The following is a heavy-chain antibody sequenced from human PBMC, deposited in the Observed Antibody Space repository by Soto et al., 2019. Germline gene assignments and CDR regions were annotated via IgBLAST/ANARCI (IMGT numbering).Heavy chain of an antibody. CDR2: MNAKSGDT. Sequence: QAHLEQSGAEVKRPGASVKVSCKASGYTFSDFDINWLRQASGQGPGWTGWMNAKSGDTFFAQRFQGKFNMTWDTSLSTAFREVGSLTSDDTAMYYCARGNPFNYAGFDVWGQGTTVAVSS. J-gene: IGHJ6*02. CDR1: GYTFSDFD. V-gene: IGHV1-8*01. CDR3: ARGNPFNYAGFDV. D-gene: IGHD3-16*01.